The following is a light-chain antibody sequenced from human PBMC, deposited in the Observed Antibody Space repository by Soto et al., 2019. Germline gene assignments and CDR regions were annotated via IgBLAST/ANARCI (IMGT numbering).Light chain of an antibody. Sequence: QPVLTQPPSASGTPGQRVTISCSGSSSNIGSTTVSWYQQLPGAAPKLLIYSNDQWPSGVPDRFSGSKSGTSASLAISGLQSEDEADYYCASWDDSLNGFVFGTGTKVTVL. CDR3: ASWDDSLNGFV. CDR2: SND. V-gene: IGLV1-44*01. CDR1: SSNIGSTT. J-gene: IGLJ1*01.